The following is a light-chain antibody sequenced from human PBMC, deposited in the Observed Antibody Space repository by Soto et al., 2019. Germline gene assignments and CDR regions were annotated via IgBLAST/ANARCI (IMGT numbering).Light chain of an antibody. CDR1: EYVDIY. CDR2: HAS. CDR3: QQRPDWPTFT. V-gene: IGKV3-11*01. Sequence: ETVLTQSPATLSLSPGETATLSCRASEYVDIYLAWYHQKPGQAPRLLIYHASNRATGIPARFSGSGSGTVFTLTISILEPEDSAVYYCQQRPDWPTFTFGGGTRVEIK. J-gene: IGKJ4*01.